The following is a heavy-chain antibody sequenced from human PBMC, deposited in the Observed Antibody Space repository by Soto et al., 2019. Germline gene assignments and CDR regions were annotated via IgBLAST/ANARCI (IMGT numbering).Heavy chain of an antibody. V-gene: IGHV3-13*01. CDR3: ARAQYGYIWGSYRFVYYYYKDV. D-gene: IGHD3-16*02. CDR1: GFTFSSYD. J-gene: IGHJ6*03. Sequence: GGSLRLSCAASGFTFSSYDMHWVRQATGKGMEWVSAIGTAGDTYYPDSVKGRFTISRENAKNSLYLQMNSLRAGDTAVYYCARAQYGYIWGSYRFVYYYYKDVWGKGTTVTVSS. CDR2: IGTAGDT.